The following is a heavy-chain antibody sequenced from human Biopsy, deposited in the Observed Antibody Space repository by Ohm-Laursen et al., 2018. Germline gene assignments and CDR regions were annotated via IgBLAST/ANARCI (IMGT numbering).Heavy chain of an antibody. CDR3: ARTYCRGDHCYLGDY. J-gene: IGHJ4*02. Sequence: SLRLSCSASGFTFSDYYVDWVRQTPVKGLEWVGRSRDKANSYTTEYAPSVKGGFSILRDDSKNSLYLQLNSLRTEDTAVYYCARTYCRGDHCYLGDYWGQGTLVAVSS. CDR2: SRDKANSYTT. V-gene: IGHV3-72*01. D-gene: IGHD2-21*02. CDR1: GFTFSDYY.